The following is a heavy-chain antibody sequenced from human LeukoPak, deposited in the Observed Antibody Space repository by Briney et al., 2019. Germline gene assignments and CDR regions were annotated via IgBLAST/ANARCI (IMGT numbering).Heavy chain of an antibody. D-gene: IGHD1-26*01. J-gene: IGHJ4*02. V-gene: IGHV3-7*01. CDR1: GFTFSSYA. CDR2: IKQDGSEK. CDR3: ARDLPVGAFDY. Sequence: GGSLRLSCAASGFTFSSYAMHWVRQAPGTGLEWVANIKQDGSEKYYVDSVKGRFTISRDNAKNSLYLQMNSLRAEDTAVYYCARDLPVGAFDYWGQGTLVTVSS.